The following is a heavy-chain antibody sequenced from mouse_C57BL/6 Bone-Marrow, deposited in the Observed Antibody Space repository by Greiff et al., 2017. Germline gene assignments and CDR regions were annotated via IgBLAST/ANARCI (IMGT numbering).Heavy chain of an antibody. CDR1: GFTFSSYG. CDR2: ISSGGSYT. D-gene: IGHD1-1*01. J-gene: IGHJ4*01. Sequence: EVQLQESGGDLVKPGGSLKLSCAASGFTFSSYGMSWVRQTPDKRLEWVATISSGGSYTYYPDSVKGRFTISRDNAKNTLYLQMSSLKSEDTAMYYCGRDHYYGSSRYAMDYWGQGTSVTVSS. V-gene: IGHV5-6*01. CDR3: GRDHYYGSSRYAMDY.